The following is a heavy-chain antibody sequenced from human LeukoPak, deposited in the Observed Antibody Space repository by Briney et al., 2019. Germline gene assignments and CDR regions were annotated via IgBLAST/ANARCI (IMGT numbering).Heavy chain of an antibody. D-gene: IGHD5-12*01. CDR1: GFTFSSYA. V-gene: IGHV3-30*18. CDR2: VWSEGRNQ. Sequence: GRSLRLSCAASGFTFSSYAIHWVRQAPGKGLEWVATVWSEGRNQYYADPVKGRFSISRDNSQNTVYLQMNSLRPEDTAVYYCAKHIVGGYDWIYNSDYYYAMDVWGQGTTVTVSS. CDR3: AKHIVGGYDWIYNSDYYYAMDV. J-gene: IGHJ6*02.